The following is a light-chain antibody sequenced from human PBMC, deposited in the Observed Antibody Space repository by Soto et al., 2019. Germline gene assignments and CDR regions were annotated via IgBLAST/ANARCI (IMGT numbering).Light chain of an antibody. V-gene: IGKV1-5*03. Sequence: DLQMTQSPSTLSGSVADRVTITCRASQTISSWLAWYQQKPGKAPKXXSYKASTLKSGVPSRFRGSGSGTEFTLTISSLKPDDFETYYCQHYNSYSEAFGQGTKVDIK. CDR1: QTISSW. CDR2: KAS. J-gene: IGKJ1*01. CDR3: QHYNSYSEA.